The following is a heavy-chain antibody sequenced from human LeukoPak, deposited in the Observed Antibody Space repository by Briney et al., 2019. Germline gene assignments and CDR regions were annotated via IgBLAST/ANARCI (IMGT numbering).Heavy chain of an antibody. CDR2: IYYTGST. J-gene: IGHJ4*02. Sequence: PSETLSLTCTVSGDSISLYYWSWIRQPPGKGLEWIGYIYYTGSTKSNPSLKSRVTISVDTSKNQFSLKLSSVTAADTAVYYCARDQGYFDYWGQGTLVTVSS. CDR3: ARDQGYFDY. V-gene: IGHV4-59*12. CDR1: GDSISLYY.